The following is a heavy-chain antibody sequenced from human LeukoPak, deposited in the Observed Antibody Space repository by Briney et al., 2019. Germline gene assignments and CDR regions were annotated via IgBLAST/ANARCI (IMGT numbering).Heavy chain of an antibody. V-gene: IGHV4-4*02. CDR1: GGSISSSNW. J-gene: IGHJ5*02. CDR3: AREPLLIAAAGTGTRNWFDP. D-gene: IGHD6-13*01. CDR2: IYHSVST. Sequence: SGTLSLTCAVSGGSISSSNWWSWVRQPPGKGLEWIGEIYHSVSTNYNPSLKSRVTISVDKSKNQFSLKLSSVTAADTAVYYCAREPLLIAAAGTGTRNWFDPWGQGTLVTVSS.